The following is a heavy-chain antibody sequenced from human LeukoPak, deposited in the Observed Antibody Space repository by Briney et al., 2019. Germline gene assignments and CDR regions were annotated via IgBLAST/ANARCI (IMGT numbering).Heavy chain of an antibody. CDR2: INPNSGGT. CDR1: GCTFTGYY. CDR3: ARDKSFSRNWFDP. J-gene: IGHJ5*02. V-gene: IGHV1-2*02. Sequence: GASVKVSCKASGCTFTGYYMHWVRQAPGQGLEWMGWINPNSGGTNYAQKFQGRVTMTRDTSISTAYMELSRLRSDDTAVYYCARDKSFSRNWFDPWGQGTLVTVSS.